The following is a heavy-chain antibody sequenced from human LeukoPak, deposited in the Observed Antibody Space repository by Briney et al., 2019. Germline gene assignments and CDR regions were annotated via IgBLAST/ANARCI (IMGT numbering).Heavy chain of an antibody. CDR1: GFSFSSYG. CDR3: AKDGIRYYYDSSGYYGDY. D-gene: IGHD3-22*01. Sequence: RGSLRLSCAASGFSFSSYGMHWVRQAPGKGLEWVAVISYEGSNEYYADSVKGRFTISRDNSKNTLYLQMTSLRAEETAVYYCAKDGIRYYYDSSGYYGDYWGQGTLVTVSS. CDR2: ISYEGSNE. J-gene: IGHJ4*02. V-gene: IGHV3-30*18.